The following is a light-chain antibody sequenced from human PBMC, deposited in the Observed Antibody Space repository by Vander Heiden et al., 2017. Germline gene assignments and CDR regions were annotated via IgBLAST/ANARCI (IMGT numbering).Light chain of an antibody. V-gene: IGKV3-20*01. CDR1: QSVSSNY. CDR2: GAS. CDR3: QQYCSSPWT. Sequence: EIVLTQSPDTLSLSPGERGTLSCRASQSVSSNYLAWYQQKPGQSPRLLIYGASSRATGIPDRFSGSGSGTDFTLTISRLEPEDFAVYYCQQYCSSPWTFGQGTKVEIK. J-gene: IGKJ1*01.